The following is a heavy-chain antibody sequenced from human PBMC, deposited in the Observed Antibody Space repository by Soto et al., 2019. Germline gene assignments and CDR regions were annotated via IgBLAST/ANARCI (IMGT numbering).Heavy chain of an antibody. V-gene: IGHV1-69*12. CDR1: GGTFSSYA. J-gene: IGHJ5*02. CDR2: IIPIFGTA. D-gene: IGHD3-22*01. CDR3: ARDRGPSSGYYPYWFDP. Sequence: QVQLVQSGAEVKKPGSSVKVSCTASGGTFSSYAITWVRQAPGQGLEWMGGIIPIFGTANYAQKFQARVTITADESTSTAYMELSSLRSEDTAVYYCARDRGPSSGYYPYWFDPWGQGTPVTVSS.